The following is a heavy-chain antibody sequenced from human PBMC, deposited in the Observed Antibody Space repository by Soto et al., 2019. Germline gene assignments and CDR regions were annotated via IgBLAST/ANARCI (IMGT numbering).Heavy chain of an antibody. CDR2: IIPIFGTA. D-gene: IGHD2-2*01. J-gene: IGHJ4*02. V-gene: IGHV1-69*13. Sequence: GASVKVSCKASGGTFSSYAISWVRQAPGQALEWMGGIIPIFGTANYAQKFQGRVTITADESTSTAYMELSSLRSEDTAVYYCARDGFGSTGLHYWGQGPLVTVSS. CDR1: GGTFSSYA. CDR3: ARDGFGSTGLHY.